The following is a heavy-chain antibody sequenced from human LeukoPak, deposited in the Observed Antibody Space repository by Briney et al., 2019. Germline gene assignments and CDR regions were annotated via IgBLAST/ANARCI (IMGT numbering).Heavy chain of an antibody. J-gene: IGHJ4*02. CDR1: GYTFTSYH. CDR2: INLSGGST. Sequence: ASVKVSCKASGYTFTSYHMHWVRQAPGQGLEWMGKINLSGGSTTYAQKLQGRVTMTTDTSTSTAYMELRSLRSDDTAVYYCARDLLTPYYDFWSGYYAHPFDYWGQGTLVTVSS. CDR3: ARDLLTPYYDFWSGYYAHPFDY. V-gene: IGHV1-46*01. D-gene: IGHD3-3*01.